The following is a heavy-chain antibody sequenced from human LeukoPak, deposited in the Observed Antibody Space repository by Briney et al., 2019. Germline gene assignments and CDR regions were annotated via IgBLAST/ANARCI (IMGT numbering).Heavy chain of an antibody. D-gene: IGHD3-22*01. J-gene: IGHJ6*02. CDR1: GFTFSSYS. CDR3: ARDGYYYDSSGLDV. Sequence: GGSLRLSCAASGFTFSSYSMNWVRQAPGKGLEWVSYISSSSSTIYYADSVKGRFTISRDNAKNSLYLQMNSLRADDTAVYYCARDGYYYDSSGLDVWGQGTTVTVSS. CDR2: ISSSSSTI. V-gene: IGHV3-48*04.